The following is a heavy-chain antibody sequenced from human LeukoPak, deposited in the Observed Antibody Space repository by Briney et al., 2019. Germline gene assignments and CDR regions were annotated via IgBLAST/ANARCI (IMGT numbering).Heavy chain of an antibody. CDR1: GGSISSSNW. J-gene: IGHJ4*02. CDR3: ARGGSYVYFDY. D-gene: IGHD5-18*01. Sequence: SETLSLTCAVSGGSISSSNWWSWVRQPPGKGLEWIGEIYQSGKTNYNPSLKSRVTISVDKSKNQFSLNLSSVTAADTAVYYCARGGSYVYFDYWGPGTLITVSS. CDR2: IYQSGKT. V-gene: IGHV4-4*02.